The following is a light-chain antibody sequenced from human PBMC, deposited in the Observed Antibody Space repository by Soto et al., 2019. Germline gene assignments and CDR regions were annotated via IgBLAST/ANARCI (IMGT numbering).Light chain of an antibody. CDR1: SSDVGGHDF. Sequence: QSVLTQPASVSGSPGQSITISCTGTSSDVGGHDFVSWYQHHPGEAPKLIIYEVTNRPSGLSNRISGSKSGNTASLTISGLQAEDEADYYCSSFTSTSSLLFGGGTKLTVL. J-gene: IGLJ2*01. CDR2: EVT. CDR3: SSFTSTSSLL. V-gene: IGLV2-14*01.